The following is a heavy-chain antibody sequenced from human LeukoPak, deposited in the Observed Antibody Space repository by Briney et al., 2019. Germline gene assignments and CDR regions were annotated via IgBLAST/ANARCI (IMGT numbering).Heavy chain of an antibody. D-gene: IGHD2-15*01. Sequence: SETLSLTCTVSGGSISSYYWSWIRQPPGKGLEWIGYIYYSGSTNYNPSLKSRVTISVDTSKNQFSLKLGSVTAADTAVYYCARGIPDIVVVVADWFDPWGQGTLVTVSS. CDR3: ARGIPDIVVVVADWFDP. V-gene: IGHV4-59*01. CDR2: IYYSGST. CDR1: GGSISSYY. J-gene: IGHJ5*02.